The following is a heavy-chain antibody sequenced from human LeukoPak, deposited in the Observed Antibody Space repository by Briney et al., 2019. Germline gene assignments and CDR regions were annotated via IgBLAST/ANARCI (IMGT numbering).Heavy chain of an antibody. CDR3: ARDIPGAASAFDV. CDR1: GFTFSSYA. V-gene: IGHV3-7*01. Sequence: GGCLRLSCAASGFTFSSYAMSWVRQAPGKGLEWVANIKDDGSEKNYVDSVKGRFTISRDNAKNSLSLQVNSLRDDDTAVYYCARDIPGAASAFDVWGQGTMVTVSS. J-gene: IGHJ3*01. CDR2: IKDDGSEK. D-gene: IGHD2-2*01.